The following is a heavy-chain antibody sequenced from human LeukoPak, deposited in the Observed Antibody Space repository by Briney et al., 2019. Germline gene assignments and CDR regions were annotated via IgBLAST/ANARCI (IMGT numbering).Heavy chain of an antibody. CDR1: GFTFSSYA. J-gene: IGHJ4*02. CDR3: ARDGNNYGYRVKNYFDY. D-gene: IGHD5/OR15-5a*01. CDR2: ISYDGSNK. Sequence: GGSLRLSCAASGFTFSSYAMHWVRQAPGKGLEWVAVISYDGSNKYYADSVKGRFTISRDNSKNTLYLQMNSLRAEDTAVYYCARDGNNYGYRVKNYFDYWGQGTLVTVSS. V-gene: IGHV3-30*04.